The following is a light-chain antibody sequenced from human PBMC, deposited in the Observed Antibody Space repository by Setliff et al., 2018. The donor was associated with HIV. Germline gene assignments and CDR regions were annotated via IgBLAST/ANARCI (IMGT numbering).Light chain of an antibody. V-gene: IGLV2-14*01. CDR2: DVS. CDR3: SSYTSSSSVV. J-gene: IGLJ2*01. CDR1: SSDVGGYNY. Sequence: QSVLTQPASVSGSPGQSITISCTGTSSDVGGYNYVSWYQQHPGKAPKVMIYDVSKRPSGVSNRFSGSKSGNTASLTISGLQAEDEADYYCSSYTSSSSVVFGGGTQLT.